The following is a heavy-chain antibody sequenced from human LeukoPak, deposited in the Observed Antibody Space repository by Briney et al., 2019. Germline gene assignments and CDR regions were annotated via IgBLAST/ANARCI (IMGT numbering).Heavy chain of an antibody. CDR1: GGSISSYY. CDR3: ARGQADYYDSSGYYFYFDY. CDR2: IYYSGST. Sequence: SETLSLTCTVSGGSISSYYWSWIRQPPGKGLEWIGYIYYSGSTNYNPSLKSRVTISVDTSKNQFSLKLSSVTAAVTAVYYCARGQADYYDSSGYYFYFDYWGQGTLVTVSS. D-gene: IGHD3-22*01. V-gene: IGHV4-59*01. J-gene: IGHJ4*02.